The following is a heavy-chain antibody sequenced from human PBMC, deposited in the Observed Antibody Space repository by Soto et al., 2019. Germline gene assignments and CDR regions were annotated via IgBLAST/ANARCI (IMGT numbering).Heavy chain of an antibody. D-gene: IGHD3-22*01. Sequence: SETLSLTCAVSGGSISSRGYSWSWIRQPPGKGLEWIGYIYHSGSTYYNPSLKSRVTISVDRSKDQFSLKLSSVTAADTAVYYCARGPPPYYYDSSGYYAFDIWGQGTMVTVSS. CDR1: GGSISSRGYS. J-gene: IGHJ3*02. CDR2: IYHSGST. V-gene: IGHV4-30-2*01. CDR3: ARGPPPYYYDSSGYYAFDI.